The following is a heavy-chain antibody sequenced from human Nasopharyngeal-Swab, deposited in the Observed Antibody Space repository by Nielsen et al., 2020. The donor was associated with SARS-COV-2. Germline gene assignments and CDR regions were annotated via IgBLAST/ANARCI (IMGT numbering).Heavy chain of an antibody. CDR2: ISAYNGNT. D-gene: IGHD6-13*01. J-gene: IGHJ6*02. CDR1: GYTFTSYG. V-gene: IGHV1-18*01. CDR3: ARDPYSSSLPALYYYYYGMDV. Sequence: ASVKVSCKASGYTFTSYGISGVRQARGQGLEWMGWISAYNGNTNYVQKIQGRVTMTTDTSTSTAYMELRSLRSDDTAVYYCARDPYSSSLPALYYYYYGMDVWGQGTTVTVSS.